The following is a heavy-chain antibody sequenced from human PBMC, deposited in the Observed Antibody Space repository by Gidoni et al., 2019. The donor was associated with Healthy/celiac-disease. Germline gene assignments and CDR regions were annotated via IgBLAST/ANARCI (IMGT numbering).Heavy chain of an antibody. Sequence: EVQLVASGGGLVKPGGSLRLSWAASGFTSSKACMSWVRQAPGKGLEWVGRIKSKNDGGTTDYAAPVKGRFTISRDDSKNTLYLQMNSLKTEDTAVYYCSTQLLWFGEDNYGMDVWGQGTTVTVSS. V-gene: IGHV3-15*01. D-gene: IGHD3-10*01. CDR3: STQLLWFGEDNYGMDV. CDR1: GFTSSKAC. CDR2: IKSKNDGGTT. J-gene: IGHJ6*02.